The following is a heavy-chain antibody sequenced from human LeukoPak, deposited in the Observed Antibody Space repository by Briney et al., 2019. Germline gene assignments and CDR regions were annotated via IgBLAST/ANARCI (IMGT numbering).Heavy chain of an antibody. CDR2: INHSGST. J-gene: IGHJ4*02. CDR1: GGSFSGYY. CDR3: ARMKEGHGDYFDY. Sequence: SETLSLTYAVYGGSFSGYYWSWIRQPPGKGLEWIGEINHSGSTNYNPSLKSRVTISVDTSKNQFSLKLSSVTAADTAVYYCARMKEGHGDYFDYWGQGTLVTVSS. V-gene: IGHV4-34*01. D-gene: IGHD4-17*01.